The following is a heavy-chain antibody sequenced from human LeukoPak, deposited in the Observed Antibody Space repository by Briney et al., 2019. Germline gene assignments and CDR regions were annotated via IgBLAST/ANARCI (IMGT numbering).Heavy chain of an antibody. CDR1: GYTFTSYD. V-gene: IGHV1-8*01. D-gene: IGHD1-26*01. J-gene: IGHJ1*01. Sequence: ASVKVSCKASGYTFTSYDINWVRQATGQGLEWMGWMNPNSGNTGYAQKFQGRVTMTRNTSISTAYMELSSLRSEDTAVYYCARDLLVWELPGTTEYFQHWGQGTLVTVSS. CDR2: MNPNSGNT. CDR3: ARDLLVWELPGTTEYFQH.